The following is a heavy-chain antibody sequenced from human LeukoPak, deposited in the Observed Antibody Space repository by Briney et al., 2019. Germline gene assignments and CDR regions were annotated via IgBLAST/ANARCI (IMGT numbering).Heavy chain of an antibody. J-gene: IGHJ5*02. CDR3: ARERGSGSYHPFDP. D-gene: IGHD3-10*01. Sequence: GGSLRLSCVASGFTFSSYWMSWVRQTPGKGLEWVANIKQDGSEKNYVDSVKGRFTISRDNAKNSLYLQMNSLRADDTAVYYCARERGSGSYHPFDPWGQGTLVTVSS. CDR1: GFTFSSYW. CDR2: IKQDGSEK. V-gene: IGHV3-7*01.